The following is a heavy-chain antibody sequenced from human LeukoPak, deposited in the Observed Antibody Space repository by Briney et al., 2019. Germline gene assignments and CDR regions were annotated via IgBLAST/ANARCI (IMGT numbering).Heavy chain of an antibody. D-gene: IGHD4-11*01. Sequence: ASVKVSCKASGYTFTSYDINWVRQATGQGLEWMGWMNPNSGNTGYAQKFQGRVTMTRSTSISTAYMELSSLRSEDTAVYYCARVTTVTTKILGYWGQGTLVTVSS. J-gene: IGHJ4*02. CDR2: MNPNSGNT. CDR3: ARVTTVTTKILGY. V-gene: IGHV1-8*01. CDR1: GYTFTSYD.